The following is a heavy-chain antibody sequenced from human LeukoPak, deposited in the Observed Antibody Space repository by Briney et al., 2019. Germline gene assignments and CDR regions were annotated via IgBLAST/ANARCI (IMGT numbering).Heavy chain of an antibody. V-gene: IGHV1-18*01. CDR3: ARDGLRYFDWLLKTPENNWFDP. Sequence: ASVKVSCKVSGYTLTELSMHWVRQAPGKGLEWMGWISAYNGNTNYAQKLQGRVTMTTDTSTSTAYMELRSLRSDDTAVYYCARDGLRYFDWLLKTPENNWFDPWGQGTLVTVSS. CDR1: GYTLTELS. J-gene: IGHJ5*02. CDR2: ISAYNGNT. D-gene: IGHD3-9*01.